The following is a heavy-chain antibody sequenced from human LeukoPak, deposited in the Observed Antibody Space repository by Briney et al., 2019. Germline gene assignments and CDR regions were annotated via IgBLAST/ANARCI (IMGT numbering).Heavy chain of an antibody. D-gene: IGHD3-9*01. Sequence: SETLSLTCTVSGGSLSSGVYYWSWIRQPPGKGLGGIGYIYYSGRTYYHPPIKSRVTISVDTSKNQSSLKLSSVTAADTAVYYCARDTPLLRYFGGYYGMDVWGQGTTVTVS. CDR3: ARDTPLLRYFGGYYGMDV. CDR2: IYYSGRT. J-gene: IGHJ6*02. CDR1: GGSLSSGVYY. V-gene: IGHV4-30-4*08.